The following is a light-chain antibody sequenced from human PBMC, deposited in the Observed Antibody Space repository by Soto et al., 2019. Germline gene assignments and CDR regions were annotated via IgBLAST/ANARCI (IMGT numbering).Light chain of an antibody. J-gene: IGKJ1*01. Sequence: DIQMTQSPSSLSASVGDRVTITCRASQGISNYLAWYQQKPGKVPKLLIYAASTLQSGVPSRFSGSGSGTDFTLDISSLQPEDVATYYCPKYNSATWTFGQGTKVEIK. CDR1: QGISNY. CDR3: PKYNSATWT. V-gene: IGKV1-27*01. CDR2: AAS.